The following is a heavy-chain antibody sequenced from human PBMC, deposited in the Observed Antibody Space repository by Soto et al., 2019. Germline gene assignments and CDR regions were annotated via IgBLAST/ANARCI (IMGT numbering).Heavy chain of an antibody. CDR3: ARGDGDRYDGNGYLGRH. D-gene: IGHD3-22*01. V-gene: IGHV3-74*01. CDR1: GFPFSSYW. J-gene: IGHJ4*02. CDR2: IKSDGSGT. Sequence: EVQLVESGGGLVQPGESLTLSCAASGFPFSSYWMHCVRQAPGNGLLWVSRIKSDGSGTYYADSVQDRFTITRDNARNTLYLQMNSLRVEDTAVYLCARGDGDRYDGNGYLGRHWGQGALVTVSS.